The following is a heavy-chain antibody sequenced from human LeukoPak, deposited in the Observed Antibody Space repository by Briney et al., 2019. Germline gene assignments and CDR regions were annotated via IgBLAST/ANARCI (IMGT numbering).Heavy chain of an antibody. CDR2: IYYSGST. CDR1: GGSISSSSYY. D-gene: IGHD1-26*01. CDR3: ARQAGATTFRDFDY. J-gene: IGHJ4*02. V-gene: IGHV4-39*01. Sequence: PSETLSLTCTVSGGSISSSSYYWGWIRQPPGKGLEWIGSIYYSGSTYYNPSLKSRITISVDTSKNQFSLKLSSVTAADTAVYYCARQAGATTFRDFDYWGQGTMVTVSS.